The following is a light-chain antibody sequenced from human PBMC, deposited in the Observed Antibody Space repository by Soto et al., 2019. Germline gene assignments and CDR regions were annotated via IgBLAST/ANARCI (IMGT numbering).Light chain of an antibody. V-gene: IGKV3-15*01. CDR2: CAS. CDR3: QQYNNWTPWT. Sequence: EIVMTQSPATLSVSPGERATLSCRASQSVSSNLAWYQQKTGQAPRLLIYCASTRATGIPARFSGSGSGTEFTLTISSMQSEDFAVYYCQQYNNWTPWTFGQGTKVEIK. J-gene: IGKJ1*01. CDR1: QSVSSN.